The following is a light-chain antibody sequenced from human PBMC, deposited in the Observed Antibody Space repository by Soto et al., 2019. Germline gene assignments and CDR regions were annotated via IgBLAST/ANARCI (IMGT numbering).Light chain of an antibody. CDR1: QSVSSSY. Sequence: EIVLTQSPGTLSLSPGERATLSCRASQSVSSSYLAWYQQKPGQAPRLLIYGASSRATGIPDRFSGSGSGTDFTLTITRLEPADFAVYYCQHYRTSFGGGTKVEIK. CDR3: QHYRTS. J-gene: IGKJ4*01. V-gene: IGKV3-20*01. CDR2: GAS.